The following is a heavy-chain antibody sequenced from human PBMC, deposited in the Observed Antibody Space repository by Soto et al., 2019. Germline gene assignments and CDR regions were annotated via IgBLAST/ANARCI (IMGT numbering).Heavy chain of an antibody. V-gene: IGHV4-30-2*01. J-gene: IGHJ4*02. Sequence: SETLSLTCAVSGGSISSGGYSWGWIRQPPGKGLEWIGYIYHSWSTYYNPSLKSRVTISVDRSKNQFSLKLSSVTAADTAVYYCARRGEYYFDYWGQGTLVTVSS. CDR2: IYHSWST. CDR1: GGSISSGGYS. D-gene: IGHD3-3*01. CDR3: ARRGEYYFDY.